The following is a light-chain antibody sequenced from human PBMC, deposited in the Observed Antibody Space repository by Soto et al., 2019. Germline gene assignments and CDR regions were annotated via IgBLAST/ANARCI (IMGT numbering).Light chain of an antibody. CDR3: HPYNSSRTAV. Sequence: QSALTQPASVSGSPGQSITISCTGTSSDVGAYNFVSWYQQHPGKAPKLIIFDVSSRPSGVSDRFSGSKSGITASLAISGPQAEDEGDYYCHPYNSSRTAVFGGGTTLTVL. J-gene: IGLJ2*01. CDR2: DVS. V-gene: IGLV2-14*03. CDR1: SSDVGAYNF.